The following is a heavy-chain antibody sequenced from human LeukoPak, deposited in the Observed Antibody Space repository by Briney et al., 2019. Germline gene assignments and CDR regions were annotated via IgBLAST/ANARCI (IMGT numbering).Heavy chain of an antibody. CDR2: IYYSGST. CDR1: GGSISTYY. J-gene: IGHJ4*02. V-gene: IGHV4-59*01. D-gene: IGHD4-17*01. CDR3: ARSAYGDHFDY. Sequence: SETLSLTRTVSGGSISTYYWSWIRQPPGKGLEWIGYIYYSGSTNYNPSLRTRVTISIDTSKNQFSLNLSSVTAADTAMYYCARSAYGDHFDYWGQGTLVTVSS.